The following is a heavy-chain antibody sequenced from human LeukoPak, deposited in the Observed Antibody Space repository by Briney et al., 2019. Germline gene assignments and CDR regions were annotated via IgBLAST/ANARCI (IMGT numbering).Heavy chain of an antibody. CDR3: ARDPYGSGSYYRV. CDR1: GGSISSYY. Sequence: SETLSLTCTVSGGSISSYYWSWIRQPPGKGLEWIGYIYYSGSTNYNPSLKSRVTISVDTSKNQFSLKLSSVTAADTAVYYCARDPYGSGSYYRVWGQGTLVTVSS. CDR2: IYYSGST. J-gene: IGHJ4*02. V-gene: IGHV4-59*01. D-gene: IGHD3-10*01.